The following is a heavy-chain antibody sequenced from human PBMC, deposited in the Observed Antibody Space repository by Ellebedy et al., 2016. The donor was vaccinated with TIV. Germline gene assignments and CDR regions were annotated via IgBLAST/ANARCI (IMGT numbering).Heavy chain of an antibody. V-gene: IGHV3-7*03. CDR2: IKQDGSEK. CDR1: GFTFSSHW. D-gene: IGHD3-22*01. J-gene: IGHJ4*02. Sequence: GESLKISCAASGFTFSSHWVTWVRQAPGKGLEWVANIKQDGSEKYYVDSVKGRFTISRDNAKNSLYLQMNSLRAEDTAGYYCARESTGSGSCYDYWGQGTLVTVSS. CDR3: ARESTGSGSCYDY.